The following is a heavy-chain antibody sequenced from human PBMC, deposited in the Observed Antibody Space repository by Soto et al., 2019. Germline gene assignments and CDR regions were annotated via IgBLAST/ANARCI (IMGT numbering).Heavy chain of an antibody. V-gene: IGHV3-33*01. CDR2: IWYDGSNK. CDR3: ARDERYCSGGSCYPLAGGYE. D-gene: IGHD2-15*01. CDR1: GFTFSSYG. J-gene: IGHJ4*02. Sequence: GGSLRLSCAASGFTFSSYGMHWVRQAPGKGLEWVAVIWYDGSNKYYADSVKGRFTISRDNSKNTLYLQMNSLRAEDTAVYYCARDERYCSGGSCYPLAGGYEWGQGTLVTVSS.